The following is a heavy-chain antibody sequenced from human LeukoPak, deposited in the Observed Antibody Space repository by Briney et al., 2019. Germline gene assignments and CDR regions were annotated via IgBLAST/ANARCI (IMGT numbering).Heavy chain of an antibody. D-gene: IGHD6-19*01. CDR1: GHTFTSYG. V-gene: IGHV1-18*04. J-gene: IGHJ4*02. Sequence: ASVKVSCKASGHTFTSYGIRWVRQAPGQGLEWMGWISAYNGNTNYAQKLQGRVTMTTDTSTSTAYMELRSLRSDDTAVYYCARAWGSIAVAAIDYWGQGTLVTVSS. CDR3: ARAWGSIAVAAIDY. CDR2: ISAYNGNT.